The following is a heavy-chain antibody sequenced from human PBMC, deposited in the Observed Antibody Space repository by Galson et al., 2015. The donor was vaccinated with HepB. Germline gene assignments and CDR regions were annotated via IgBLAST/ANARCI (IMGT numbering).Heavy chain of an antibody. J-gene: IGHJ4*02. D-gene: IGHD1-26*01. V-gene: IGHV3-30-3*01. CDR2: ISHDGSWQ. Sequence: SLRLSCAASGFIFSNYAMHWVRQAPGKGLEWVAVISHDGSWQFQADSVKGRITISRDNSKDTLYLQMNSLTTEDTAVFYCARSRGTGSFLIDFWGQGTLVTGSS. CDR1: GFIFSNYA. CDR3: ARSRGTGSFLIDF.